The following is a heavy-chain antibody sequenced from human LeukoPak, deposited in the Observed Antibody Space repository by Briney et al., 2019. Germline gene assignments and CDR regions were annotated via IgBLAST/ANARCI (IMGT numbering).Heavy chain of an antibody. CDR3: ARKRPNYFDY. CDR1: GFTFSSYA. Sequence: GRSLRLSCAASGFTFSSYAMHWVRQAPGKGLEWVAVISYDGSNKYYADSVKGRFTISRDNSKNTLYLQMNSLRAEDTALYYCARKRPNYFDYWGQGTLVTVSS. CDR2: ISYDGSNK. V-gene: IGHV3-30*04. J-gene: IGHJ4*02.